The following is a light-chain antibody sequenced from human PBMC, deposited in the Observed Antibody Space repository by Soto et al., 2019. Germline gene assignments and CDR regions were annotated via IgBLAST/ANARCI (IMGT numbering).Light chain of an antibody. J-gene: IGKJ1*01. Sequence: DIQMTQSPSTLSASVGDRVTITCRASQSTSTWLAWYQQRPGKPPKLLISEASKLECGVPSRFSGSGSGTEFTLTISSLQPDDFATYYCQQYITYPYAFGQGTKVEIK. V-gene: IGKV1-5*03. CDR2: EAS. CDR1: QSTSTW. CDR3: QQYITYPYA.